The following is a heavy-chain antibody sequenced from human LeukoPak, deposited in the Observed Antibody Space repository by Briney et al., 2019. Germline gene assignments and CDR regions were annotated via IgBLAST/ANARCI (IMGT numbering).Heavy chain of an antibody. CDR2: ISSSGSTI. CDR1: GFTFSDYY. V-gene: IGHV3-11*04. D-gene: IGHD6-13*01. J-gene: IGHJ4*02. CDR3: ARDWISSSWRYFDY. Sequence: GGSLRLSCAASGFTFSDYYMSWIRQALGKGLEWVSYISSSGSTIYYADSVEGRFTISRDNAKNSLYLQMNSLRAEDTAVYYCARDWISSSWRYFDYWGQGTLVTVSS.